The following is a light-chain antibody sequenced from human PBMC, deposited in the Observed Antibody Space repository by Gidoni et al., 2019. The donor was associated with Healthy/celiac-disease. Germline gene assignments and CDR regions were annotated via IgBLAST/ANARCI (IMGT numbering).Light chain of an antibody. J-gene: IGKJ1*01. CDR3: QQYNNWPPWT. Sequence: EIVLTPSPATLSVSPGERATLACRARQCVSSNLAWYQQKPGQAPSLLIYGASTRATGSPARFSGSGSGREFTLTISSLQSEECAVDYCQQYNNWPPWTFGQXTKVEIK. V-gene: IGKV3-15*01. CDR2: GAS. CDR1: QCVSSN.